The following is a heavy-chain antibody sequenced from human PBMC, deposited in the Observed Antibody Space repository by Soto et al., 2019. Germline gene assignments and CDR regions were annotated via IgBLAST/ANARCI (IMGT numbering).Heavy chain of an antibody. J-gene: IGHJ4*02. Sequence: SETLSLTCAVSGGSISSSNWWIWVRQPPGKGLEWIGEIYHSGSTNYNPSLKSRVTISVDKSKNQFSLKLSSVTAADTAVYYCARTPVGATPGIDYWGQGTLVTVSS. D-gene: IGHD1-26*01. V-gene: IGHV4-4*02. CDR2: IYHSGST. CDR3: ARTPVGATPGIDY. CDR1: GGSISSSNW.